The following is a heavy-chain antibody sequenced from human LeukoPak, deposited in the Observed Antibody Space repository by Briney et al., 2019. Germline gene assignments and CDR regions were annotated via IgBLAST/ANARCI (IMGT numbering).Heavy chain of an antibody. J-gene: IGHJ4*02. CDR2: ISGSGGST. V-gene: IGHV3-23*01. D-gene: IGHD5-18*01. CDR3: ARDPIQLWPEKGFDY. CDR1: GFTFSSYA. Sequence: AGGSLRLSCAASGFTFSSYAMSWVRQAPGKGLEWVSAISGSGGSTYYADSVKGRFTISRDNSKNTLYLQMNSLRAEDTAVYYCARDPIQLWPEKGFDYWGQGTLVTVSS.